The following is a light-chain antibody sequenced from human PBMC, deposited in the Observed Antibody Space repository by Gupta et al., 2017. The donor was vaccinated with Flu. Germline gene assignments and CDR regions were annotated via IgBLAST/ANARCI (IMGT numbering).Light chain of an antibody. V-gene: IGLV2-14*01. Sequence: QPASVSGSPGQSITISCTGTSSDVGGYNYVSWYQQHPGKAPKLMIYEVSNRPSGVSNRFSGSKSGNTASLTISGLQAEDEADYYCSSYTSSSTLVFGTGTKVTVL. CDR2: EVS. J-gene: IGLJ1*01. CDR1: SSDVGGYNY. CDR3: SSYTSSSTLV.